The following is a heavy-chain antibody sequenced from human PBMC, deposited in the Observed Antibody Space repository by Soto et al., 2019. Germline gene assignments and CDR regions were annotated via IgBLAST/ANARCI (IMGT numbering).Heavy chain of an antibody. CDR3: AKDLRIAVVEYYYGMDV. CDR1: GFTFSSYG. V-gene: IGHV3-30*18. D-gene: IGHD6-19*01. CDR2: ISYDGSNK. J-gene: IGHJ6*02. Sequence: ESGGGVVQPGRSLRLSCAASGFTFSSYGMHWVRQAPGKGLEWVAVISYDGSNKYYADSVKGRFTISRDNSKNTLYLQMNSLRAEDTAVYYCAKDLRIAVVEYYYGMDVWGQGTTVTVSS.